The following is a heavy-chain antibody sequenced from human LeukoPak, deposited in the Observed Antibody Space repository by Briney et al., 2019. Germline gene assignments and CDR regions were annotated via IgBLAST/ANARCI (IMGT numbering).Heavy chain of an antibody. CDR2: ISAYNGNT. CDR3: ARVRCSTSCPVDY. CDR1: GYTFSSYG. Sequence: GASVKVSCKVSGYTFSSYGISWVRQAPGQGLEWIGWISAYNGNTDYAQKLQGRVTMTTDTSTSTAYMELSSLRSDDTAVYYCARVRCSTSCPVDYWGQGTLVTVSS. D-gene: IGHD2-2*01. J-gene: IGHJ4*02. V-gene: IGHV1-18*01.